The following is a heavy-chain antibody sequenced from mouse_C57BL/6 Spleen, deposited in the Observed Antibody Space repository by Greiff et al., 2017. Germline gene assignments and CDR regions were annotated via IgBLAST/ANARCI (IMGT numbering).Heavy chain of an antibody. Sequence: QVQLQQPGTELVKPGASVKLSCKASGYTFTSYWMHWVKQRPGQGLEWIGNINPSNGGTNYNEKFKSKATLTVDKSSSTAYMQLSSLTSEDSAVYACARSDSNCLYYFDYWGQGTTLTVSS. CDR3: ARSDSNCLYYFDY. V-gene: IGHV1-53*01. J-gene: IGHJ2*01. CDR2: INPSNGGT. D-gene: IGHD2-5*01. CDR1: GYTFTSYW.